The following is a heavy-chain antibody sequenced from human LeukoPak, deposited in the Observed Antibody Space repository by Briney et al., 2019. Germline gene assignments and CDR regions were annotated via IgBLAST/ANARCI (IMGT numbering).Heavy chain of an antibody. D-gene: IGHD1-26*01. J-gene: IGHJ4*02. CDR1: GYTFTSYY. CDR3: ARDIVGTRLGH. V-gene: IGHV1-46*01. Sequence: ASVKVSCKASGYTFTSYYMHWVRQAPGQGLEWMGIINPSGGSTSYARKFQGRVTMTRDTSTSTVYMELSSLRSEDTAVYYCARDIVGTRLGHWGQGTLVTVSS. CDR2: INPSGGST.